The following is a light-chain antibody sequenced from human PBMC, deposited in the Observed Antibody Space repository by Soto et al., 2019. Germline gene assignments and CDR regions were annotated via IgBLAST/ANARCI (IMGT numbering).Light chain of an antibody. CDR2: GAS. V-gene: IGKV3-15*01. J-gene: IGKJ1*01. CDR1: ETVTSD. CDR3: QQYNSYS. Sequence: EVLLTQSPVTLSLSPGERASLSCRAIETVTSDYLAWYQQKPGQAPRLLIYGASTRATDMPGRFSGRGSGTEFTLTISSLQPDDFATYYCQQYNSYSFGQGTKVDIK.